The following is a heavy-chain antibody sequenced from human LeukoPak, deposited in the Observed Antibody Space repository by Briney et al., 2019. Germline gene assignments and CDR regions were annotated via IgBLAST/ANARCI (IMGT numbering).Heavy chain of an antibody. Sequence: GGPVTLSCAACGLTLEVYVVSGVRHAPGEGGEWGSGINWNGGSTGYADSVKGRFTISRDNAKNSLYLQMNSLRAEDTALYYCARDVGGSYLYYFDYWGQGTLVTVSS. CDR2: INWNGGST. CDR3: ARDVGGSYLYYFDY. V-gene: IGHV3-20*04. CDR1: GLTLEVYV. J-gene: IGHJ4*02. D-gene: IGHD1-26*01.